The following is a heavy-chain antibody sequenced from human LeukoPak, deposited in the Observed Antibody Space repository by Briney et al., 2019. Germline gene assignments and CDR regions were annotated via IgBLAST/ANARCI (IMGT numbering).Heavy chain of an antibody. CDR3: ARARVEMATIGYWFDP. CDR1: GGSISSYY. D-gene: IGHD5-24*01. CDR2: IYTSGST. J-gene: IGHJ5*02. Sequence: SETLSLTCTVSGGSISSYYWSWIRRPPGKGLEWVGRIYTSGSTNYNPSLKSRVTISVDTSKNQFSLMLSSVTAADTAVYYCARARVEMATIGYWFDPWGQGTLVTVSS. V-gene: IGHV4-4*07.